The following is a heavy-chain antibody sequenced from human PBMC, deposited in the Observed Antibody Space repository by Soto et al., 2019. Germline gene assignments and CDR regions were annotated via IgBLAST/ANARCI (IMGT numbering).Heavy chain of an antibody. D-gene: IGHD1-1*01. Sequence: QVQLVQSGAEVRKPGSSVRVACKASGDKFSTYAINWVRQVPGQGLEWLGGIITFFGAALYAQKFQGRVTITADESATTAYMELSSLSSEDTACYYCARGGKERFRGSGMDAWGQGTTVTASS. J-gene: IGHJ6*02. CDR2: IITFFGAA. CDR1: GDKFSTYA. V-gene: IGHV1-69*01. CDR3: ARGGKERFRGSGMDA.